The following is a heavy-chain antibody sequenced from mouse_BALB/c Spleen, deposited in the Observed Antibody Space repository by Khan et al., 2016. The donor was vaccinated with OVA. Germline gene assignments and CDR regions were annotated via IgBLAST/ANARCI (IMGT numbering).Heavy chain of an antibody. CDR2: INPSNIYT. D-gene: IGHD2-10*01. Sequence: QVQLQQPGAELARPGASVKMSCKASGYTFTSYTIHWVKQRPGQGLEWIGYINPSNIYTNYNQKFRDKATLTADKSSRTAYIQLSSLTSEDSAVYYCSRVGPYHGNCGAWCAYWGQGTLVTVSA. CDR1: GYTFTSYT. CDR3: SRVGPYHGNCGAWCAY. J-gene: IGHJ3*01. V-gene: IGHV1-4*01.